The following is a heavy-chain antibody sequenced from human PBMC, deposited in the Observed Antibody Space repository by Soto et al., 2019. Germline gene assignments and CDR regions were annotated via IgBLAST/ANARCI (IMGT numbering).Heavy chain of an antibody. J-gene: IGHJ3*02. CDR3: ARGIGSSRHDAFAI. D-gene: IGHD6-6*01. V-gene: IGHV1-8*01. CDR1: GYTFASYD. CDR2: MNPNSGNT. Sequence: ASVKVSCKASGYTFASYDINWVRQATGQGLEWMGWMNPNSGNTGYAQKFQGRVTMTRNTSISTAYMELSSLRSEDTAVYYCARGIGSSRHDAFAIWGQGTLVTVSS.